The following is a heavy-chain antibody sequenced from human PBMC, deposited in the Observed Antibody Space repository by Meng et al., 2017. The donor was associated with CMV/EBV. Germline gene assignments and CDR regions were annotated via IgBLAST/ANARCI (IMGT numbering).Heavy chain of an antibody. J-gene: IGHJ6*02. CDR1: GGSISSYY. CDR3: ASRYYGMDV. V-gene: IGHV4-59*01. CDR2: IYSSGST. Sequence: SETLSLTCTVSGGSISSYYWSWVRQPPGKGLEWIGYIYSSGSTTYNPSLKSRVPISVDTSKNQFSLKLSSVTAADTAVYYCASRYYGMDVWGQGTTVTVSS.